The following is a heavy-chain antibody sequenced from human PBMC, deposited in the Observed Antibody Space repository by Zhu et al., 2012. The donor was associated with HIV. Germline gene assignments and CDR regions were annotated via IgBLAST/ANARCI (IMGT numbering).Heavy chain of an antibody. J-gene: IGHJ3*01. D-gene: IGHD4-17*01. CDR2: INGNGAGT. CDR3: AKPSPYGDYRVPFDF. CDR1: GFTFSSYA. V-gene: IGHV3-23*01. Sequence: EVQLLESGGGLVQPGGSLKLSCAASGFTFSSYAMSWVRQAPGKGLEWVSTINGNGAGTYYADSVKGRFTISRDNSQNRLYLQMNSLSDEDTAVFYCAKPSPYGDYRVPFDFWGRGTMVTVSS.